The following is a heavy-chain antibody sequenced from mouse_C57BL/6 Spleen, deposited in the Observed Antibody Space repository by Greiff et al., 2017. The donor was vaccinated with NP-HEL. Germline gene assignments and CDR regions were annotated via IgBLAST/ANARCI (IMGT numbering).Heavy chain of an antibody. V-gene: IGHV1-26*01. CDR1: GYTFTDYY. J-gene: IGHJ2*01. CDR2: INPNNGGT. Sequence: EVQLQQSGPELVKPGASVKISCKASGYTFTDYYMNWVKQSHGKSLEWIGDINPNNGGTSYNQKFKGKATLTVDKSSSTAYMELRSLTSEDSAVYYCARFGGFLFDVWGQGTTLTVSS. D-gene: IGHD3-1*01. CDR3: ARFGGFLFDV.